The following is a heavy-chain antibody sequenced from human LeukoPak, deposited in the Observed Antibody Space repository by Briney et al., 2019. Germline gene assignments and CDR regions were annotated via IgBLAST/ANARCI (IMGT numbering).Heavy chain of an antibody. CDR2: IYSGGNT. CDR3: ARNDDYDSTGYGYYFED. D-gene: IGHD3-22*01. J-gene: IGHJ4*02. V-gene: IGHV3-53*01. CDR1: GFTVSSNY. Sequence: PGGSLRLSCAASGFTVSSNYMSWVRQAPGKGLEWVSVIYSGGNTYYADSVRGRFTISRDNSKNTLYLQMNSLRAEDTAAYYCARNDDYDSTGYGYYFEDWGQGTLVTVSS.